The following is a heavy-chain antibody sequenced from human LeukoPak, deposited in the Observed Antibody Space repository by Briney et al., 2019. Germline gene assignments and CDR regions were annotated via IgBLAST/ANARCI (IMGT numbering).Heavy chain of an antibody. Sequence: GGSLRLSCVASGFPFSSYEVNWVRQAPGKGLEWVSYISSIGTIYYADSVKGRFTISRDNAKNSLHLQMNSLRAEDAAVYYCARGGYYYDSSAYSDYWGQGTLVTVSS. J-gene: IGHJ4*02. CDR1: GFPFSSYE. CDR3: ARGGYYYDSSAYSDY. V-gene: IGHV3-48*03. CDR2: ISSIGTI. D-gene: IGHD3-22*01.